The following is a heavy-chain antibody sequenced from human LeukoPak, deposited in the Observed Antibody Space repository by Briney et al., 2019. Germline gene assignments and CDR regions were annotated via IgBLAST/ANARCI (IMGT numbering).Heavy chain of an antibody. V-gene: IGHV3-30*02. CDR2: IRYDGSNK. CDR3: AKDHLRPLRRDIVVVPAASSVDY. CDR1: GFTFSSYG. D-gene: IGHD2-2*01. Sequence: PGGSLRLSCAASGFTFSSYGMHWVRQAPGKGLEWVAFIRYDGSNKYYADSVKGRFTISRDNSKNTLYLQMNSLRAEDTAVYYCAKDHLRPLRRDIVVVPAASSVDYWGQGTLVTVSS. J-gene: IGHJ4*02.